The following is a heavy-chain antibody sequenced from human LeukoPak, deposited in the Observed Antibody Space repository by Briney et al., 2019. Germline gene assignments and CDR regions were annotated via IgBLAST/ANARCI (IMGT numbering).Heavy chain of an antibody. CDR3: ARHGKGNWFDP. D-gene: IGHD1-1*01. CDR2: IYYSGST. J-gene: IGHJ5*02. Sequence: WETLSLTCTVSGGSISSYYWGWIRQPPGKGLEWIGSIYYSGSTYYNPSLKSRVTISVDTSKNQFSLKLSSVTAADTAVYYCARHGKGNWFDPWGQGTLVTVSS. CDR1: GGSISSYY. V-gene: IGHV4-39*01.